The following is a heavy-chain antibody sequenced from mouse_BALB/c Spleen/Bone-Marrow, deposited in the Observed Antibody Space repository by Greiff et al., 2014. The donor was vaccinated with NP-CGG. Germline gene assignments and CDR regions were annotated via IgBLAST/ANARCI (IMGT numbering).Heavy chain of an antibody. CDR3: ARSGTVVGTYYFDY. CDR1: GYSFTGYT. CDR2: INPYNDNT. D-gene: IGHD1-1*01. J-gene: IGHJ2*01. V-gene: IGHV1-37*01. Sequence: DVKLQESGPELVKPGASMKISCKASGYSFTGYTMNWVKQIHGKNLEWIGLINPYNDNTNYNQKFKGKATLIVDKSSSTAYMELLSLTSEDSAVYYCARSGTVVGTYYFDYWGQGTTLTVSS.